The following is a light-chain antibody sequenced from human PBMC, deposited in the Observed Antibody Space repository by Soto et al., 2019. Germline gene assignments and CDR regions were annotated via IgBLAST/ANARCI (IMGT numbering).Light chain of an antibody. V-gene: IGLV2-14*03. Sequence: QSVLTQPASVSGSPGQSITISCTGTSSDVGAYNFVSWHQQHPGKAPKLIIYNVYDRPSGISYRFSGSKSGNTASLTISGLQGEYEADYYCSSYTISRTYVFGTGPKVTVL. CDR1: SSDVGAYNF. CDR2: NVY. CDR3: SSYTISRTYV. J-gene: IGLJ1*01.